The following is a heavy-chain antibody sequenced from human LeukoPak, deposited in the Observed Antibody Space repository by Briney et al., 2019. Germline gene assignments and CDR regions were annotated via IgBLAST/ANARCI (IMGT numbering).Heavy chain of an antibody. Sequence: GRSLRLSCAASGFTFSSYGMHWVRQAPGKGLEWVAVIWYDGSNKYYADSVKGRFTISRDNSKNTLYLQMNSLRAEDTAVYYCARKGGATNPSYYYYYMDVWGKGTTVTVSS. CDR3: ARKGGATNPSYYYYYMDV. J-gene: IGHJ6*03. V-gene: IGHV3-33*01. D-gene: IGHD1-26*01. CDR1: GFTFSSYG. CDR2: IWYDGSNK.